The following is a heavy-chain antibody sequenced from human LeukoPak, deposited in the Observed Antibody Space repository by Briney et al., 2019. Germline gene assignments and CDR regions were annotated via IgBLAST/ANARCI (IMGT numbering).Heavy chain of an antibody. CDR2: INHSGST. V-gene: IGHV4-34*01. J-gene: IGHJ6*02. CDR1: GGSFSGYY. Sequence: SETLSLTCAVYGGSFSGYYWSWIRQPPGKGLEWIGEINHSGSTNYNPSLKSRVTISVDTSKSQFSLKLSSVTAADTAVYYCARGVATIVGYYYGMDVWGQGTTVTVSS. CDR3: ARGVATIVGYYYGMDV. D-gene: IGHD5-12*01.